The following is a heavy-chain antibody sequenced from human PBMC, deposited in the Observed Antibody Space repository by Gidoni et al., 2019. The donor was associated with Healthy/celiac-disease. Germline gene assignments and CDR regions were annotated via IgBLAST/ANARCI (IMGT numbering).Heavy chain of an antibody. Sequence: EVQLVASGGGLIQPGGSLRLSCAASGFPVISNYMSWVRQAPGKGLEWVSVIYSGGSTYYADSVKGRFTISRDNSKNTLYLQMNSLRAEDTAVYYCARVLLWFGEIGWFDPWGQGTLVTVSS. D-gene: IGHD3-10*01. CDR2: IYSGGST. CDR3: ARVLLWFGEIGWFDP. J-gene: IGHJ5*02. CDR1: GFPVISNY. V-gene: IGHV3-53*01.